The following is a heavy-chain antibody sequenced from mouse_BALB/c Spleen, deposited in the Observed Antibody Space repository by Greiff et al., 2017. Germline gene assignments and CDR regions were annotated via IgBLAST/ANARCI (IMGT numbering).Heavy chain of an antibody. D-gene: IGHD1-1*01. J-gene: IGHJ4*01. CDR2: ISCYNGAT. CDR1: GYSFTGYY. Sequence: LVKTGASVKISCKASGYSFTGYYMHWVKQSHGKSLEWIGYISCYNGATSYNQKFKGKATFTVDTSSSTAYMQFNSLTSEDSAVYYGARGGVTTVVATRYAMDYWGQGTTVTVSS. CDR3: ARGGVTTVVATRYAMDY. V-gene: IGHV1S34*01.